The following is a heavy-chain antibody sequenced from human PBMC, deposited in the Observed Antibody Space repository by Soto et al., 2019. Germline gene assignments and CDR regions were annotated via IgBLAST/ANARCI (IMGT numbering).Heavy chain of an antibody. D-gene: IGHD5-12*01. CDR3: AKSLWQYGGRDLDY. CDR1: GFIFSSYA. J-gene: IGHJ4*02. CDR2: ISGGGHST. Sequence: MRLSCAASGFIFSSYAMSWVRQAPGKGLEWVSGISGGGHSTYYADSVKGRFTISRDNSKSTLYLQMSSLRAEDTAVYYCAKSLWQYGGRDLDYWGQGTLVTVSS. V-gene: IGHV3-23*01.